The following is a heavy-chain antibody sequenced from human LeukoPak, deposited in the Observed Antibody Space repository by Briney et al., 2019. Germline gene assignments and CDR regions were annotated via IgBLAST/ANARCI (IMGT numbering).Heavy chain of an antibody. CDR3: ARGSSGWYGTGWFDP. J-gene: IGHJ5*02. CDR2: IYYSGSN. CDR1: GGSLSSGSYY. V-gene: IGHV4-30-4*08. Sequence: SETLSLTCTVSGGSLSSGSYYWSWIRQPAGKGLEWIGHIYYSGSNYYNPSLKSRVTIAVDTSKDQFSLKLSSVAAADTAVYYCARGSSGWYGTGWFDPWGQGTLVTVSS. D-gene: IGHD6-19*01.